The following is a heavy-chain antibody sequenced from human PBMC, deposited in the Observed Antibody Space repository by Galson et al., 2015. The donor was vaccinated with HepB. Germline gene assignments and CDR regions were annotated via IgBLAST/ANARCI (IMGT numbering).Heavy chain of an antibody. Sequence: SLRLSCAASGFTFRSHWMHWVRQAPGKGLARVSRINRDGSSTNYADSVKGRFAISRDSAKNTLYLQMSSLRAEDTAVYYCARGIEVVPDASGMDVWGQGTTVTVSS. CDR3: ARGIEVVPDASGMDV. J-gene: IGHJ6*02. CDR1: GFTFRSHW. D-gene: IGHD2-2*01. CDR2: INRDGSST. V-gene: IGHV3-74*01.